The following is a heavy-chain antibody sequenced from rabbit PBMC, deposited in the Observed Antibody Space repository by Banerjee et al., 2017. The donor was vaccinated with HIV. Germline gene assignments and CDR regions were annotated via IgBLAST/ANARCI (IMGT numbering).Heavy chain of an antibody. CDR1: GFDFSNYY. V-gene: IGHV1S7*01. CDR3: ARGGGL. Sequence: QLEESGGGLVQPGGSLTLSCKASGFDFSNYYMSWVRQAPGKGLEWIGIIYAGKGSADYASWVNGRFTISSDNAQNTLYLQLNSLTAADTATYFCARGGGLWGPGTLVTVS. J-gene: IGHJ4*01. CDR2: IYAGKGSA.